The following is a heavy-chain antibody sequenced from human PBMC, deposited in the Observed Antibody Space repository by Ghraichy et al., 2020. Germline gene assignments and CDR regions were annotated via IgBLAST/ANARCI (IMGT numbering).Heavy chain of an antibody. V-gene: IGHV3-20*01. CDR3: ARDKGITMVRKNAFDI. CDR1: GFTFDDYG. Sequence: GSLRLSCAASGFTFDDYGMSWVRQAPGKGLEWVSGINWNGGSTGYADSVKGRFTISRDNAKNSLYLQMNSLRAEDTALYHCARDKGITMVRKNAFDIWGQGTMVTVSS. CDR2: INWNGGST. J-gene: IGHJ3*02. D-gene: IGHD3-10*01.